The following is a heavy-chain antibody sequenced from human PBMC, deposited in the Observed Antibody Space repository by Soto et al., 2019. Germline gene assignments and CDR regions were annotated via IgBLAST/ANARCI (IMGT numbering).Heavy chain of an antibody. D-gene: IGHD3-10*01. J-gene: IGHJ6*02. CDR1: GLNFDDFA. Sequence: GGSLRLSCVGTGLNFDDFAMHWVRQAPGKGLEWVSGITWNSRVLAYADSVKGRFTISRDNSKNTLYLQMNSLRAEDTAVYYCAKWVLWFGELSPTNYYYYGMDVWGQGTTVTVSS. CDR2: ITWNSRVL. V-gene: IGHV3-9*01. CDR3: AKWVLWFGELSPTNYYYYGMDV.